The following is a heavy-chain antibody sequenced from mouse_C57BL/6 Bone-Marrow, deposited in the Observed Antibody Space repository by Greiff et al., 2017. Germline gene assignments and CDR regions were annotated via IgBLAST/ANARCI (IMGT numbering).Heavy chain of an antibody. Sequence: VQGVESGAELARPGASVKLSCTASGYTFTSYGISWVKQRTGQGLEWIGEIYPRSGNSYYNEKFKGKATLTADKSSSTAYMELRSLTSEDYAVYFCARGTTVVAAFAYWGQGTLVTVSA. CDR3: ARGTTVVAAFAY. D-gene: IGHD1-1*01. CDR1: GYTFTSYG. J-gene: IGHJ3*01. CDR2: IYPRSGNS. V-gene: IGHV1-81*01.